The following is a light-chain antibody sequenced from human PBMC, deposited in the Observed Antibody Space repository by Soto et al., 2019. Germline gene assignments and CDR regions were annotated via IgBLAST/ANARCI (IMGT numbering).Light chain of an antibody. CDR3: QQSFSTGFT. CDR1: QSVSIY. CDR2: AAS. V-gene: IGKV1-39*01. Sequence: DIQMTQSPSSLSASVGDRVTITCRASQSVSIYLNWYQQKPGKAPKLLIYAASNLQSGVPSRFSGTGSATDFTLTIRSLQPEDFATYYCQQSFSTGFTFGPGTKVEIK. J-gene: IGKJ3*01.